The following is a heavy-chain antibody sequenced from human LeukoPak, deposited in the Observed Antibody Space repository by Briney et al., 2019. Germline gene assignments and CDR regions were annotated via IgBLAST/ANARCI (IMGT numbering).Heavy chain of an antibody. J-gene: IGHJ5*02. CDR1: GFTFDDYA. CDR3: ARAVVVPAAIGGHPNPINWFDP. D-gene: IGHD2-2*01. CDR2: ISWKSDSI. Sequence: GGSLRLSCAVSGFTFDDYAMHWVRQVPGKGLEWVSGISWKSDSIGYADSVKGRFTISRDNAKNSLYLQMNSLRAEDTAVYYCARAVVVPAAIGGHPNPINWFDPWGQGTLVTVSS. V-gene: IGHV3-9*01.